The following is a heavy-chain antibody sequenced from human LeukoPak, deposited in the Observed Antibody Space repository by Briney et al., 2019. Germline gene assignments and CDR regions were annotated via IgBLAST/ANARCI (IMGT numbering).Heavy chain of an antibody. D-gene: IGHD3-10*01. CDR3: ARGPPFGESDY. V-gene: IGHV1-2*02. CDR1: GFTFTDYY. CDR2: INPNSGGT. J-gene: IGHJ4*02. Sequence: GASVKVSCKASGFTFTDYYLHWVRQAPGQGREWMGWINPNSGGTNYAQRFQGRVTMTRDTSISAAYMEFSGVTSDDTAVYYCARGPPFGESDYWGQGTLVVVSS.